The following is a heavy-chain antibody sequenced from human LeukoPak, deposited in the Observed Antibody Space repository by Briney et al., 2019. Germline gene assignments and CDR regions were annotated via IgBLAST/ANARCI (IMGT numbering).Heavy chain of an antibody. CDR1: DYTFSNYG. J-gene: IGHJ3*01. CDR3: ARTQWLEDAFDF. CDR2: ISTYNGNT. V-gene: IGHV1-18*01. D-gene: IGHD6-19*01. Sequence: ASVKVSCKASDYTFSNYGISWVRQVPGQGLEWMGWISTYNGNTHYAQKFQGRVTMTTDTSTNIAYLELRDLRSDDTAVYYCARTQWLEDAFDFWGQGTVVTVSS.